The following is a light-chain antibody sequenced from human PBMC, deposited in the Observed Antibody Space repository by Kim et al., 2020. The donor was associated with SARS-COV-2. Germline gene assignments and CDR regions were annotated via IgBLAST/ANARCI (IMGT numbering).Light chain of an antibody. CDR1: QGITNH. CDR3: QNYDKLPAIS. CDR2: GAS. V-gene: IGKV1-27*01. Sequence: DTQMTQSPSSLSASVGDRVTITCRASQGITNHLAWYQQKAGEVPKLLIYGASTLQSGVPSRFSGSGSGTEFSLSITSLQPEDVATYYCQNYDKLPAISFGGGTKVDIK. J-gene: IGKJ4*01.